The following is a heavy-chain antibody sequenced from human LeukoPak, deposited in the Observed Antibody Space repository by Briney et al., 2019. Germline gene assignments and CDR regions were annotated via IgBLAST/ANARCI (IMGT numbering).Heavy chain of an antibody. Sequence: SETLSLTCTVSGGSISNYYWSWIRQSPGMGLEWIGYIYYSGSTNYNPSLQSRVTISVDTSKNQISLNLSSVTAADTAVYYCARHTRSWFGPWGQGTLVTVSS. J-gene: IGHJ5*02. V-gene: IGHV4-59*08. CDR3: ARHTRSWFGP. CDR2: IYYSGST. CDR1: GGSISNYY.